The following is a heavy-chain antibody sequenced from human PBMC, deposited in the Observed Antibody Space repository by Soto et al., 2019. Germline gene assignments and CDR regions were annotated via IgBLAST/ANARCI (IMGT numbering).Heavy chain of an antibody. V-gene: IGHV3-23*01. J-gene: IGHJ6*02. Sequence: VGSLRLSCVVSGFSFSTFAMSWVRQAPGKGLEWVSGISGGGTTYYAASVKGRFTISRDNSKNTLYLQLNSLRAEDTAVYYCGKERGYYYYYAMDVWGQGTTVTVSS. CDR3: GKERGYYYYYAMDV. CDR2: ISGGGTT. CDR1: GFSFSTFA. D-gene: IGHD3-10*01.